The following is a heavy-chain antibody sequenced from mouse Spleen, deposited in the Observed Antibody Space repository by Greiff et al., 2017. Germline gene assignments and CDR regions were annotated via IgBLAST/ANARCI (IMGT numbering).Heavy chain of an antibody. D-gene: IGHD2-1*01. Sequence: VMLVESGPGLVAPSQSLSITCTVSGFSLTSYGVDWVRQPPGKGLEWLGVIWGGGSTTYNSALKSRLSISKDNSKSQVFLKMNRLQTDDTAMYYCAKHRGGNYPRAMDYWGQGTSVTVSS. V-gene: IGHV2-9*01. CDR1: GFSLTSYG. J-gene: IGHJ4*01. CDR2: IWGGGST. CDR3: AKHRGGNYPRAMDY.